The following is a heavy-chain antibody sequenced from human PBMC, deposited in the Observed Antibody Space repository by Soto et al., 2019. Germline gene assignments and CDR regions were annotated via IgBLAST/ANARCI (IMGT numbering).Heavy chain of an antibody. Sequence: QITLRESGPTLVKPTQTLTLTCTFSGFSLTTGGVGVGWIRQPPGKALEWLALIYWDDDKRDSPSLETRLPVTKDTSRSQVVLTRTNMDPVDTATYHCVHQYIVVAVSHFVSWGQRTLVTVSS. CDR3: VHQYIVVAVSHFVS. V-gene: IGHV2-5*02. D-gene: IGHD6-19*01. J-gene: IGHJ4*02. CDR2: IYWDDDK. CDR1: GFSLTTGGVG.